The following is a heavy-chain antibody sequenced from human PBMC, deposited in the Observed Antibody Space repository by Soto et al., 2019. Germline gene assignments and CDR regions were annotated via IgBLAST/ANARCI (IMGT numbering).Heavy chain of an antibody. CDR2: INGPGDDT. Sequence: PGGSLRLSCAASGFTFHNFAMSWVRQAPGKGLEWVSSINGPGDDTYYADSVKGRFTISRDNSKNTLYLQMNSLRAEDTALYYCARKEDYDQVWGESHLDWGQGTLVTVSS. CDR1: GFTFHNFA. J-gene: IGHJ4*03. CDR3: ARKEDYDQVWGESHLD. D-gene: IGHD3-16*01. V-gene: IGHV3-23*01.